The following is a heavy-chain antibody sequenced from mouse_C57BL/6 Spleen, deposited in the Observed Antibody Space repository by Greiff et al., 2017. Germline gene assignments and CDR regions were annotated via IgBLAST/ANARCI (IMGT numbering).Heavy chain of an antibody. Sequence: VQLQQSGAELVRPGASVTLSCKASGYTFTDYEMHWVKQTPVHGLEWIGAIDPETGGTAYNPKFKGKAILTADKSSSPAYMELRSLTSEDSAVYYCTRGDFITTVVASYYFDYWGQGTTLTVSS. CDR3: TRGDFITTVVASYYFDY. V-gene: IGHV1-15*01. CDR2: IDPETGGT. CDR1: GYTFTDYE. J-gene: IGHJ2*01. D-gene: IGHD1-1*01.